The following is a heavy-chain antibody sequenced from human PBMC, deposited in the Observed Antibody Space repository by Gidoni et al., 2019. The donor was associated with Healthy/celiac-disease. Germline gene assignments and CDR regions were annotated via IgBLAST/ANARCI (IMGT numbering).Heavy chain of an antibody. J-gene: IGHJ5*02. CDR2: IYYSGST. V-gene: IGHV4-39*01. CDR3: ARRKCLVGGVAGTCLGPNWFDP. Sequence: QLQLQESGPGLVKPSETLSLTCTVSGGSIRSSSYYWGWIRQPPGKGLEWIGSIYYSGSTYYNPSLKSLVTISVYTSKNQFSLKLSSVTAAYTSVYYCARRKCLVGGVAGTCLGPNWFDPWGQGTLVTVSS. CDR1: GGSIRSSSYY. D-gene: IGHD6-19*01.